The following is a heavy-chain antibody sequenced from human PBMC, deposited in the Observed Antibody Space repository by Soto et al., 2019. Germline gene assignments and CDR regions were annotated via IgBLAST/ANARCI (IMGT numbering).Heavy chain of an antibody. CDR3: AREGYSSTIYGLDV. Sequence: ESGGGVVQPGRSLRLSCAASGFTFSSYAIHWVRQAPGKGLEWVAVISYDGRNKYDADSVKGRFTISRDNSKNTLYLRMNSLRAEDTAVYYCAREGYSSTIYGLDVCGHGTTVTVSS. V-gene: IGHV3-30*04. D-gene: IGHD6-13*01. CDR2: ISYDGRNK. CDR1: GFTFSSYA. J-gene: IGHJ6*02.